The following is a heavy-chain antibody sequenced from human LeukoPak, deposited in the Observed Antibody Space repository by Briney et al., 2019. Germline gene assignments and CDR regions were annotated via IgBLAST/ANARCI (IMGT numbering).Heavy chain of an antibody. CDR1: GGSIRSSDYF. D-gene: IGHD6-13*01. Sequence: SETLSLTCTISGGSIRSSDYFWGWIRQSPGKGLEWIGSVFFSGDTYYNPSLESRVTISVDTSKNQFSLKLSSVTAADTAVYYCARGGGQQLTHKHSFDYWGQGTLVTVSS. J-gene: IGHJ4*02. CDR2: VFFSGDT. V-gene: IGHV4-39*07. CDR3: ARGGGQQLTHKHSFDY.